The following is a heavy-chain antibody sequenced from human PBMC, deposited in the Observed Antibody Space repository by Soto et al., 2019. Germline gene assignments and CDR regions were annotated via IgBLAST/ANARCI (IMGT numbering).Heavy chain of an antibody. D-gene: IGHD3-16*01. CDR3: EREFPYYESSDSYFDY. CDR2: TYYRSKCYN. J-gene: IGHJ4*02. CDR1: GDSDSGSSPD. V-gene: IGHV6-1*01. Sequence: SLSCAISGDSDSGSSPDWNCIRQSPSRVLEWLGRTYYRSKCYNDYAVHVKSRITVTPDTSKNQFSLHLHSVTPEDTAVYYCEREFPYYESSDSYFDYWGQEALVTESS.